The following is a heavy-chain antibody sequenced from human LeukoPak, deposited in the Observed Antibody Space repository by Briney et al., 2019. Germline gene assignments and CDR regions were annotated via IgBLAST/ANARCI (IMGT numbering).Heavy chain of an antibody. CDR2: IRYDGNNK. Sequence: GRSLILSCAASGFTFRTYGMHWVHQAPGKGVEWVAVIRYDGNNKFYVDSVRGRFTISRDNSKNTLYLQMNSLRAEDTAVYYCARAYYSDITDYPYIGYWGQGVLVTVSS. J-gene: IGHJ4*02. V-gene: IGHV3-33*01. CDR1: GFTFRTYG. CDR3: ARAYYSDITDYPYIGY. D-gene: IGHD3-22*01.